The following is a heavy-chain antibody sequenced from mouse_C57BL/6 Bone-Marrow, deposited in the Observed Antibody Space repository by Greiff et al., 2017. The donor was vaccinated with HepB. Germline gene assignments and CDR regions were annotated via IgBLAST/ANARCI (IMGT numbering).Heavy chain of an antibody. CDR1: GYTFTSYW. CDR3: ARGGPYAMVY. J-gene: IGHJ4*01. Sequence: VQLQQPGAELVRPGSSVKLSCKASGYTFTSYWMHWVKQRPIQGLEWIGNIDPSDSETHYNQKFKDKATLTVDKSSSTAYMQLSRLTSEDSAVYYWARGGPYAMVYWGQGTSVTVSS. V-gene: IGHV1-52*01. CDR2: IDPSDSET.